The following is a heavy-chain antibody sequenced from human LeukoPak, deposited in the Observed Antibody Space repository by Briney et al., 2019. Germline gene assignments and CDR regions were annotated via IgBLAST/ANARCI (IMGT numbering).Heavy chain of an antibody. CDR2: INPSGGST. V-gene: IGHV1-46*01. J-gene: IGHJ3*02. CDR1: GYTFTSYY. D-gene: IGHD2-15*01. CDR3: ARDKPVVVAATQYPDAFDI. Sequence: RASVKVSCKASGYTFTSYYMHWVRQAPGQGLEWMGIINPSGGSTNYTQKFQGRVTMTGDMSTSTVYMELSSLRSEDTAVYYCARDKPVVVAATQYPDAFDIWGQGTMVTVSS.